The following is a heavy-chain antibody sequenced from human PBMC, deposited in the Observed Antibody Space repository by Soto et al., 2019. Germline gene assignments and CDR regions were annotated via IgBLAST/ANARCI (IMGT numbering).Heavy chain of an antibody. CDR2: IRGRDDGT. D-gene: IGHD2-21*01. J-gene: IGHJ4*02. CDR3: ATRALSYGGEVAQ. V-gene: IGHV3-23*01. Sequence: EVQLSESGGGLVQPGGSLRLAWAASGFTFSSYSMGWVRQVAGKGLEWVSAIRGRDDGTYHADSVRGRFTISLELSKNTLYLQMSSLSAEDTALYYCATRALSYGGEVAQWGQGTVVPVSS. CDR1: GFTFSSYS.